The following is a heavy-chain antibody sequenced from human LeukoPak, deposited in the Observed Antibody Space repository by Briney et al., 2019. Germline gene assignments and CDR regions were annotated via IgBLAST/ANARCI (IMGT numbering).Heavy chain of an antibody. J-gene: IGHJ4*02. D-gene: IGHD1-26*01. CDR3: ARSPQWELPDY. CDR2: ISSSGSSI. V-gene: IGHV3-11*04. CDR1: GFTFSDYY. Sequence: GGSLRLSCAASGFTFSDYYMSWMRQAPGKGLEWIAYISSSGSSIQYAESVRGRFTISRDNAKTSLYLQMNSLRAEDTSVYYCARSPQWELPDYGGQVILVTVSS.